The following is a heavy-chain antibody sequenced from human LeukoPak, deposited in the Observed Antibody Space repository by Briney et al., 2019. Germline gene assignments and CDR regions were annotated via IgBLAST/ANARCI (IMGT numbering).Heavy chain of an antibody. CDR1: GGTFSSYA. CDR2: IIPFLAIA. D-gene: IGHD1-1*01. J-gene: IGHJ4*02. Sequence: SVKVSCKASGGTFSSYAISWVRQAPGQGLEWMGRIIPFLAIANSAQKFQGRVTITADKSTSTAYMELSSLRSEDTAVYYCARGNEGYFDYWGQGTLVTVSS. V-gene: IGHV1-69*04. CDR3: ARGNEGYFDY.